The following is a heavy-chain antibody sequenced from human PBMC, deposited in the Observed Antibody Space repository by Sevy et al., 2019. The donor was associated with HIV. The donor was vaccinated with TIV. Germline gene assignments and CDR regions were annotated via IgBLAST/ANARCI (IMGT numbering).Heavy chain of an antibody. Sequence: ASVKVSCKASGYTFTDYYIHWVRQAPGQGLEWMGWINPKSGGTNYAQKFHVRVTMTRDTSISTAYMELSRLRSDDTAAYYCARVVEPAGIDPYYYGVDVWGPGATVTVS. CDR2: INPKSGGT. CDR3: ARVVEPAGIDPYYYGVDV. V-gene: IGHV1-2*02. CDR1: GYTFTDYY. D-gene: IGHD2-2*02. J-gene: IGHJ6*02.